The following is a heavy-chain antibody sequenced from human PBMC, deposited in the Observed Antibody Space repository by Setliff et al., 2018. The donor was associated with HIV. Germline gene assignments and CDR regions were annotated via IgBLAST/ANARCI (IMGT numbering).Heavy chain of an antibody. D-gene: IGHD3-16*02. J-gene: IGHJ5*02. Sequence: GESLKISCKASGYIFTTYWIGWVRHMPGKGLEWMGVIYPSDSDTRYNPSFQGHVTISVDTSISTAYLQWSSLKASDTAMYYCARHRADYVWWSYRYFNWFDPWGQGTLVTVS. V-gene: IGHV5-51*01. CDR2: IYPSDSDT. CDR1: GYIFTTYW. CDR3: ARHRADYVWWSYRYFNWFDP.